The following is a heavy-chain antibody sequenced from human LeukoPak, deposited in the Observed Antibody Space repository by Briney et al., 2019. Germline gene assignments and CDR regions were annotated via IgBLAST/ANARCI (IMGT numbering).Heavy chain of an antibody. V-gene: IGHV3-48*04. Sequence: GGSLRLSCAASGFTFNTYSINWVRQAPGKGLEWVSYISSSGSTIYYADSVKGRFTISRDNAKNSLYLQMNSLRAEDTAVYYCAELGITMIGGVWGKETTVTISS. CDR1: GFTFNTYS. CDR2: ISSSGSTI. D-gene: IGHD3-10*02. CDR3: AELGITMIGGV. J-gene: IGHJ6*04.